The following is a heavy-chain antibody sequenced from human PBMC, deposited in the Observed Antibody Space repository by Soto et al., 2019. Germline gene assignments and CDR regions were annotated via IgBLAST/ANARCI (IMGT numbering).Heavy chain of an antibody. CDR2: IRPYNGDT. J-gene: IGHJ4*02. V-gene: IGHV1-18*01. D-gene: IGHD3-10*01. Sequence: ASVKVSCKASGYMFSSYGINWVRQAPGQGLEWMGWIRPYNGDTKYAQNLQGRVTMTTDTSTSTAYMEMRSLRSDDTAVYYCVRDLDGSGSYYTDYWGPGTLVTVSA. CDR3: VRDLDGSGSYYTDY. CDR1: GYMFSSYG.